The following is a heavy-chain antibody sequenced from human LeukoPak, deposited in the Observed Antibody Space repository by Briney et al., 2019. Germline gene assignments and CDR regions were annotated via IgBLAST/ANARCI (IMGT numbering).Heavy chain of an antibody. Sequence: PVASVKVSCKASGYTFTSYAMNWVRQAPGQGLEWMGWINTNTGNPTYAQGFTGRFVFSLDTSVSTAYLQISSLKAEDTAVYYCARDCTHRDSYEYYYYMDVWGKGTTVTVSS. V-gene: IGHV7-4-1*02. CDR2: INTNTGNP. J-gene: IGHJ6*03. D-gene: IGHD5-18*01. CDR1: GYTFTSYA. CDR3: ARDCTHRDSYEYYYYMDV.